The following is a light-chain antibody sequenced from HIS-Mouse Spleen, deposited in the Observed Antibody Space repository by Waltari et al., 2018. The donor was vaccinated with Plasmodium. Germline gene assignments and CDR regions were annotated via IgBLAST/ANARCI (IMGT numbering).Light chain of an antibody. CDR3: QQFNSYPYT. Sequence: AMQLTPSPFTLYASVGNRVSNTCRSSQGISSALAWYQKKPGKAPKLLIYDASSLESGVPSRFSGSGSGTDFTLTISSLQPEDFATYYCQQFNSYPYTFGQGTKLEIK. J-gene: IGKJ2*01. CDR1: QGISSA. CDR2: DAS. V-gene: IGKV1-13*02.